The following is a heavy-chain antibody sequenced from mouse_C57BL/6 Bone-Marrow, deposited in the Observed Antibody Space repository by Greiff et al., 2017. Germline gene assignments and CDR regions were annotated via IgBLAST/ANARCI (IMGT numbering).Heavy chain of an antibody. D-gene: IGHD6-1*01. Sequence: DVKLVESGGGLVKPGGSLKLSCAASGFTFSDYGMHWVRQAPEKGLEWVAYISGGSSTIYYADTVKGRFTISRDNAKNTLFLQMTSLRSEDTAMYYCASFLFAIWGQGTTLTVAA. J-gene: IGHJ2*01. CDR3: ASFLFAI. CDR1: GFTFSDYG. V-gene: IGHV5-17*01. CDR2: ISGGSSTI.